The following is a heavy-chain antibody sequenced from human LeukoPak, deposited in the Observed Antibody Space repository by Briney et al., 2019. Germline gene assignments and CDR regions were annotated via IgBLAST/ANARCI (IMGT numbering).Heavy chain of an antibody. CDR2: IFSNGDT. CDR3: TREQMNY. V-gene: IGHV3-53*01. Sequence: PGGSLRLSCTASEFTVSRNYMLWVRQAPGKGLEWVSLIFSNGDTHYADSVKGRFTISRDTSKSTVSLQMNSLRVDDTAMYYCTREQMNYWGQGTLVTVSS. CDR1: EFTVSRNY. D-gene: IGHD5-24*01. J-gene: IGHJ4*02.